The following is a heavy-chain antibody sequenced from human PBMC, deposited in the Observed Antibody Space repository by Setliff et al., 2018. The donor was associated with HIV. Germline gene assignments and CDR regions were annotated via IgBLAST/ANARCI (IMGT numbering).Heavy chain of an antibody. CDR3: ARDGSGSQSPWYYYMDV. CDR2: IDNSSNYI. Sequence: LRLSCAASGFTFSSYNMNWVRQAPGKGLEWVSSIDNSSNYIYYADSVKGRFTISRDNAKNSLYLQMNSLRAEDTAMYYCARDGSGSQSPWYYYMDVWGKGTTVTVSS. CDR1: GFTFSSYN. J-gene: IGHJ6*03. D-gene: IGHD3-10*01. V-gene: IGHV3-21*01.